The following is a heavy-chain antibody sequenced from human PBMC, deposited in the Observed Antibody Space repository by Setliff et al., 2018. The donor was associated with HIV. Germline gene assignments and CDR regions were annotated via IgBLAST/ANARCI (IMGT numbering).Heavy chain of an antibody. Sequence: GGSLRLSCEASGFSFNTYGMSWVRQAPGKGLEWVSDISGSGGVTYYADSVKGRFTISRDNSKNTLYLQMNSLRAEDTAIYYCAKLKTTVVTPGDSWGQGTLVTVSP. J-gene: IGHJ4*02. V-gene: IGHV3-23*01. CDR1: GFSFNTYG. CDR2: ISGSGGVT. CDR3: AKLKTTVVTPGDS. D-gene: IGHD4-17*01.